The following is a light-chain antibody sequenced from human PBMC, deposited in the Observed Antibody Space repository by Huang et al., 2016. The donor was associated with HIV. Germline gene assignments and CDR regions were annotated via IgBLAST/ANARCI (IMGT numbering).Light chain of an antibody. CDR1: QGITDS. CDR2: GAS. J-gene: IGKJ2*01. Sequence: DIQMTQSPSSLSASVGDRVTITCRASQGITDSLAWYPQKPGKAPKLLIYGASRLESGVPSRFSGSGSGTDYTRTISSLQPEDFATYYCQQYYSTPYTFGQGTKLEIK. V-gene: IGKV1-NL1*01. CDR3: QQYYSTPYT.